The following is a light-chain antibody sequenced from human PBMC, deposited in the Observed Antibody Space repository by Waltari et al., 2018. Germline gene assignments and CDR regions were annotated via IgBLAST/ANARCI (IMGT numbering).Light chain of an antibody. V-gene: IGLV1-40*01. Sequence: QSVLTQPPSVSGAPGQRVTISCTGTNSNVGAPYDVHWYQQLPGTAPKLLTYSNDRRPAGFPARVSRSHSGTSASLAISGLQPEDEAYYYCQSYDSSLSGSLFGGGTKVTVL. CDR2: SND. CDR1: NSNVGAPYD. J-gene: IGLJ3*02. CDR3: QSYDSSLSGSL.